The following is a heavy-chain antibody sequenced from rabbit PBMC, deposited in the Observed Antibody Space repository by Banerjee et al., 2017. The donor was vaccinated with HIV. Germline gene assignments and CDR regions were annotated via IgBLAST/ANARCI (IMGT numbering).Heavy chain of an antibody. D-gene: IGHD4-1*01. Sequence: QSLEESGGDLVKPGASLTLTCTASGFSFSSVYYMCWVRQAPGKGLEWIGCIYTGGGITDYASWVNGRFTISLDNAQNTVFLQMTSLTAADTATYFCARVVVAGVLDLWGQGTLVTVS. V-gene: IGHV1S40*01. J-gene: IGHJ4*01. CDR3: ARVVVAGVLDL. CDR1: GFSFSSVYY. CDR2: IYTGGGIT.